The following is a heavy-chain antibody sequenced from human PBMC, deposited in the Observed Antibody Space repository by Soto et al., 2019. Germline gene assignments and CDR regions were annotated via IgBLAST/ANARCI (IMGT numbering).Heavy chain of an antibody. CDR3: ARAKYYYDSSGDFDY. D-gene: IGHD3-22*01. V-gene: IGHV1-18*04. J-gene: IGHJ4*02. Sequence: ASVKVSCKASGYTFTSYGISWVRQAPGQGLEWMGWISAYNGNTNYAQKLQGRVTMTTDTSTSTAYMELRSLRSDDTAVYYCARAKYYYDSSGDFDYWGQGTLVTVSS. CDR1: GYTFTSYG. CDR2: ISAYNGNT.